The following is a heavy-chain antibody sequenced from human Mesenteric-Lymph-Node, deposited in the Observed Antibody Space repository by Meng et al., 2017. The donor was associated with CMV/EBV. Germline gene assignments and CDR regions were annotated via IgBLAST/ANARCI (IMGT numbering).Heavy chain of an antibody. CDR2: ISYDGSNK. CDR3: ARVPTIFGVVNDIVDY. J-gene: IGHJ4*02. D-gene: IGHD3-3*01. V-gene: IGHV3-30*14. Sequence: SRKISGEVSGFIFDDYTMQWVRQAPGKGLEWVAVISYDGSNKYYADSVKGRFTISRDNSKNTLYLQMNSLRAEDTAVYYCARVPTIFGVVNDIVDYWGQGTLVTVSS. CDR1: GFIFDDYT.